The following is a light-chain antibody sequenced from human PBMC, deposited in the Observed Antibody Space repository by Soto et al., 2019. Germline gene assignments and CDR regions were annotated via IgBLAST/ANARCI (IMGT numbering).Light chain of an antibody. Sequence: QSALTQPRSVSGSPGQSVTISCTGTSSDVGGYNYVSWYQQNPGKAPKLMISDVSKRPSGVPDRFSGSKFGNTASLTISGLQAEDEADYYCCSYAGTSLYVFGTGTKLTVL. J-gene: IGLJ1*01. CDR3: CSYAGTSLYV. CDR2: DVS. V-gene: IGLV2-11*01. CDR1: SSDVGGYNY.